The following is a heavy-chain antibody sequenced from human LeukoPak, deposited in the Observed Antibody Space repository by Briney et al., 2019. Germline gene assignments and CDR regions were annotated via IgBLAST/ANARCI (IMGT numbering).Heavy chain of an antibody. Sequence: GGSLRLSCAASGFSFDDYGMSWVRQGPGKGLDWVSAINWNGDSTGYADSVRGRFTISRDNAKNSLYLQMNSLRAEDTALYYCARCSRSSTDCYSEFDIWGQGTMVTVSS. CDR1: GFSFDDYG. D-gene: IGHD2-2*02. V-gene: IGHV3-20*04. CDR3: ARCSRSSTDCYSEFDI. CDR2: INWNGDST. J-gene: IGHJ3*02.